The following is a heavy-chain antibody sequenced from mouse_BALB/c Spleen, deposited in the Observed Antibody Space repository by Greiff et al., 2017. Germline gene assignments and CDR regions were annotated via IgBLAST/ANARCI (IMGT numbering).Heavy chain of an antibody. Sequence: VQLKESGPGLVQPSQSLSITCTVSGFSLTSYGVHWVRQSPGKGLAWLGVIWSGGSTDYNAAFISRLSISKDNSKSQVFFKMNSLQANDTAIYYCARYDYATGYYAMDYWGQGTSVTVSS. J-gene: IGHJ4*01. CDR3: ARYDYATGYYAMDY. D-gene: IGHD2-4*01. CDR2: IWSGGST. CDR1: GFSLTSYG. V-gene: IGHV2-2*02.